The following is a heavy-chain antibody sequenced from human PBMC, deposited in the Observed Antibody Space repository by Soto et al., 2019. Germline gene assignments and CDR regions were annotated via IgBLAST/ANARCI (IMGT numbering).Heavy chain of an antibody. Sequence: QVQLVQSGAEVKKPGASVKVSCKASGYTFTSYYIHCVRQAPGQGLEWMGVINPSGGSTSYAQKFQGRGTMTRDTATSTVYMELSSLRSEATAVYYCARVRGGELYDGMDVWGQGTTVTVSS. CDR1: GYTFTSYY. J-gene: IGHJ6*02. CDR3: ARVRGGELYDGMDV. D-gene: IGHD3-10*01. CDR2: INPSGGST. V-gene: IGHV1-46*01.